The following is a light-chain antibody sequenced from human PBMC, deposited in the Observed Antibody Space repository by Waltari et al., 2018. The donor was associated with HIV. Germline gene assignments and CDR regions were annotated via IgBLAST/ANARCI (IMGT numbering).Light chain of an antibody. Sequence: QSVLTQPPSASGTPGQRVTISCSGRSSNTGRNTVTWYQQLPGTAPKLLIYSNNQRPAGVPDRFSGSKAGTSASLAIRGLQSEDEADYYCAAWDDSLNGVVFGGGTKLTVL. V-gene: IGLV1-44*01. CDR2: SNN. J-gene: IGLJ2*01. CDR1: SSNTGRNT. CDR3: AAWDDSLNGVV.